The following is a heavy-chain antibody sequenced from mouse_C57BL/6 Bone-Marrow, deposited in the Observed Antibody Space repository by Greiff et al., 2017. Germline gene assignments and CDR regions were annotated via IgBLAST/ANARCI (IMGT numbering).Heavy chain of an antibody. CDR2: IRNKANNHAT. V-gene: IGHV6-6*01. CDR1: GFTFSDAW. Sequence: VQLKESGGGLVQPGGSMKLSCAASGFTFSDAWMDWVRQSPEKGLEWVAEIRNKANNHATYYAESVKGRFTISRDDSKSSVYLQMNSLRAEDTGIYYCTRLAGYYVFFAYWGQGTLVTVSA. CDR3: TRLAGYYVFFAY. J-gene: IGHJ3*01. D-gene: IGHD2-3*01.